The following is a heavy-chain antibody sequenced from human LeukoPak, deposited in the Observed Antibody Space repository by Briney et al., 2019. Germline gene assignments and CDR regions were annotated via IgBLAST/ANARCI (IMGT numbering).Heavy chain of an antibody. CDR1: GGSISTSTYC. CDR3: ARVSGWPSSSIDP. Sequence: PSETLSLTCTVSGGSISTSTYCWDWVRQPPGKGLEWIGSFCYSGSTNYNPSLKSRVTISVDTSKNQFSLKLSSVTAADTAVYYCARVSGWPSSSIDPWGQGTLVTVSS. V-gene: IGHV4-39*07. D-gene: IGHD6-19*01. J-gene: IGHJ5*02. CDR2: FCYSGST.